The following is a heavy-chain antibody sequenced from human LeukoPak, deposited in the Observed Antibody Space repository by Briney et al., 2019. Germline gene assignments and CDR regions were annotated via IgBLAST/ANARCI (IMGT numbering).Heavy chain of an antibody. Sequence: GGSLRLSCAASGFTFSSYGMHWVRQAPGKGLEWVAVISYDGSNKYYADSVKGRFTISRDNSKNTLYLQMNSLRAEDTAVYYCARAEPYYDSSGYTIFDYWGQGTLVTVSS. CDR3: ARAEPYYDSSGYTIFDY. J-gene: IGHJ4*02. CDR2: ISYDGSNK. D-gene: IGHD3-22*01. CDR1: GFTFSSYG. V-gene: IGHV3-30*03.